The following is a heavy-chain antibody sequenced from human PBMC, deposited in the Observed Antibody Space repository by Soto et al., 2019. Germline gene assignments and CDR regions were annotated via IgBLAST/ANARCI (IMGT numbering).Heavy chain of an antibody. D-gene: IGHD5-18*01. V-gene: IGHV4-59*08. CDR2: IYYSGST. Sequence: PSETLSLTCTVSGGSISSYYWSWIRQPPGKGLEWIGYIYYSGSTNYNPSLKSRVTISVDTSKNQFSLKLSSVTAADTAVYYCARLRARGYSFVDYWGQGTLVTVSS. CDR3: ARLRARGYSFVDY. J-gene: IGHJ4*02. CDR1: GGSISSYY.